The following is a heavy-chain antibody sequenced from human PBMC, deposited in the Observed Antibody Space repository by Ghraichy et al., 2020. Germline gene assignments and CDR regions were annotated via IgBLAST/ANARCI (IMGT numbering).Heavy chain of an antibody. CDR3: ARLLVTPGGVVAEDSSYYFDS. CDR2: ISYSGYT. J-gene: IGHJ4*02. D-gene: IGHD3-16*02. CDR1: GDSMSTYY. Sequence: SETLSLTCSVSGDSMSTYYWGWIRQPPGKGLEWIGYISYSGYTRFNPTLESRLFISADTPKRRFSLKLASVSAADTAVYYCARLLVTPGGVVAEDSSYYFDSWGQGTLVTVSS. V-gene: IGHV4-59*01.